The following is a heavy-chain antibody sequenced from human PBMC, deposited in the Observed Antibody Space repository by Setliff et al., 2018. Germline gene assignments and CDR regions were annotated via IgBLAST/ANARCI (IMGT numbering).Heavy chain of an antibody. J-gene: IGHJ4*02. Sequence: KSSETLSLTCTVSGGSISRYHWSWIRQPPGKGLEWIGYIQTSGTTNYNPSLKSRVTISVDTSKNQFSLRLKSVTAADTAVYYCATTTLGRYCSGGNCYFGYWGQGTLVTVSS. D-gene: IGHD2-15*01. CDR3: ATTTLGRYCSGGNCYFGY. CDR1: GGSISRYH. CDR2: IQTSGTT. V-gene: IGHV4-4*08.